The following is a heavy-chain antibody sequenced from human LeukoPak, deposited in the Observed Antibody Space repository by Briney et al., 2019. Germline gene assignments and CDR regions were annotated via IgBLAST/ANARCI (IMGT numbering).Heavy chain of an antibody. CDR1: GGSFSGYY. V-gene: IGHV4-34*01. D-gene: IGHD3-3*01. Sequence: SETLSLICAVYGGSFSGYYWSWIRQPPGKGLEWIGEINHSGSTNYNPSLKSRVTISVDTSKNQFSLKLSSVTAADTAVYYCARGSSYYDFWSGYYRIGYYFDYWGQGTLVTVSS. CDR2: INHSGST. CDR3: ARGSSYYDFWSGYYRIGYYFDY. J-gene: IGHJ4*02.